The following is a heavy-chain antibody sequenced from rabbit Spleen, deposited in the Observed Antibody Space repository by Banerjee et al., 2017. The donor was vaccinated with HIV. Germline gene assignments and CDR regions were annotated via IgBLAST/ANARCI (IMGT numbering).Heavy chain of an antibody. CDR1: GFSFSNSYW. J-gene: IGHJ4*01. CDR3: ARDLVSVIGWNFNL. V-gene: IGHV1S45*01. Sequence: QEQLEESGGDLVKPEGSLTLTCTVSGFSFSNSYWICWVRQPPGKRPEWIGCIRGANSGDIWYANWATGRFTISKTSPTTVTLQMTSLIVADTATYFCARDLVSVIGWNFNLWGQGTLVTVS. CDR2: IRGANSGDI. D-gene: IGHD1-1*01.